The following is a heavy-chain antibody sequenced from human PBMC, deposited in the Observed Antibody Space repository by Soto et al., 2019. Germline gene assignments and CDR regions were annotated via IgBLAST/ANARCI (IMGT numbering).Heavy chain of an antibody. CDR2: IYHSGST. CDR1: GGSISSSNW. CDR3: ARVYSDSWLGRPDIALAGSGVWFDP. Sequence: QVQLQESGPGLVKPSGTLSLTCAVSGGSISSSNWWSWVRQPPGKGLEWIGEIYHSGSTNYNPSLKSRVTISVDKSKNPFSLKLRSVTSSDTAVYYCARVYSDSWLGRPDIALAGSGVWFDPWGKGTLVTVSS. J-gene: IGHJ5*02. V-gene: IGHV4-4*02. D-gene: IGHD6-19*01.